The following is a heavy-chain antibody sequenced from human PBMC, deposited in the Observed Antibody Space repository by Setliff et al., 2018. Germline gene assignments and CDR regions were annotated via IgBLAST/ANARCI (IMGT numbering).Heavy chain of an antibody. J-gene: IGHJ4*02. CDR2: IFNNVET. D-gene: IGHD1-26*01. CDR1: GGSISGYY. V-gene: IGHV4-59*08. Sequence: NPSETLSLTCTVSGGSISGYYWSWIRQPPGKGLEWIAYIFNNVETNYNPSLKSRVTISMDSSQNQFSLRLSSVTAADTAIYYCVRGLNSESWTFRYWSQGILVTVSS. CDR3: VRGLNSESWTFRY.